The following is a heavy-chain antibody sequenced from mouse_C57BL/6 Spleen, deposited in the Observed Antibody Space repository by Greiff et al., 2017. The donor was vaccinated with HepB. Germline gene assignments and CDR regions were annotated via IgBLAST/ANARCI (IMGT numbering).Heavy chain of an antibody. Sequence: ESGPGLVKPSQSLSLTCSVTGYSITSGYYWNWIRQFPGNKLEWMGYISYDGSNNYNPSLKNRISITRDTSKNQFFLKLNSVTTEDTATYYCARDYYYGSSDWYFDVWGTGTTVTVSS. CDR2: ISYDGSN. V-gene: IGHV3-6*01. D-gene: IGHD1-1*01. CDR3: ARDYYYGSSDWYFDV. J-gene: IGHJ1*03. CDR1: GYSITSGYY.